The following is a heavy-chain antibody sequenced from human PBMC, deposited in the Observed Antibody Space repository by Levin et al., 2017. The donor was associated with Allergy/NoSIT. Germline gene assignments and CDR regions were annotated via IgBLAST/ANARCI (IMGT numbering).Heavy chain of an antibody. Sequence: PGGSLRLSCAASGFTFSSYSMNWVRQAPGKGLEWVSYISSSSSTIYYADSVKGRFTISRDNAKNSLYLQMNSLRAEDTAVYYCARAELSGYDFWSGYYMRYYYYGMDVWGQGTTVTVSS. CDR2: ISSSSSTI. J-gene: IGHJ6*02. V-gene: IGHV3-48*04. CDR1: GFTFSSYS. CDR3: ARAELSGYDFWSGYYMRYYYYGMDV. D-gene: IGHD3-3*01.